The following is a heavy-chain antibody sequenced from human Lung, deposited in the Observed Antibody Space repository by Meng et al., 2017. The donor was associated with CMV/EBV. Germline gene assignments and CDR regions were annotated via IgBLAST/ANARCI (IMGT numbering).Heavy chain of an antibody. CDR3: ARDVGSGAAGY. CDR1: GYTFIDHY. V-gene: IGHV1-2*02. D-gene: IGHD2-2*03. CDR2: INPNNGDT. Sequence: SXXVSCKASGYTFIDHYIHWVRQAPGQGLQWMGWINPNNGDTNYAQRFQGRVSMTKDTSKGTVYMELSRLTSDDTAIFYCARDVGSGAAGYWGRGPQVTVSS. J-gene: IGHJ4*02.